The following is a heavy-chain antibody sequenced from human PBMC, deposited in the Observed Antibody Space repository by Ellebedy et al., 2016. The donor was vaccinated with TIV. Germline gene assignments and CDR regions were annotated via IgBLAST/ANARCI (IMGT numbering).Heavy chain of an antibody. CDR1: GFTFSSYA. Sequence: GGSLRPSXAASGFTFSSYAMSWVRQAPGKGLEWVSAISGSGGSTYYADSVKGRFTISRDNSKNTLYLQMNSLRAEDTAVYYCAKEYVPAAGTYYFDYWGQGTLVTVSS. V-gene: IGHV3-23*01. CDR2: ISGSGGST. CDR3: AKEYVPAAGTYYFDY. J-gene: IGHJ4*02. D-gene: IGHD2-2*01.